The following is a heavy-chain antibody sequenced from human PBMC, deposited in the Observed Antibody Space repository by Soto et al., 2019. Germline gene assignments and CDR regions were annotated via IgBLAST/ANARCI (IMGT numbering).Heavy chain of an antibody. V-gene: IGHV3-23*01. CDR2: ISGSGGST. J-gene: IGHJ4*02. Sequence: GGSLRLSCAASGFTFSSYAMSWVRQAPGKGLEWVSAISGSGGSTYYADSVKGRFTISRDNSKNTLYLQMNSLRAEDTAVYYCAKDKVTMIVVVTYYYFDYWGQGTLVTVSS. D-gene: IGHD3-22*01. CDR3: AKDKVTMIVVVTYYYFDY. CDR1: GFTFSSYA.